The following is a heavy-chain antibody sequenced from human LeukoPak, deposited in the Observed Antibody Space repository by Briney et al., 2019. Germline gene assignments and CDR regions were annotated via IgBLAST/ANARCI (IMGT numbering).Heavy chain of an antibody. CDR1: GYTFTGYY. Sequence: GASVKVSCKASGYTFTGYYMHWVRQAPGQGLEWMGWINPNSGGTNYAQKFQGGVTVTRDTSISTAYMELSRLRSDDTAVYYCAREGGNGYYDSSGPIDYWGQGTLVTVSS. CDR3: AREGGNGYYDSSGPIDY. J-gene: IGHJ4*02. CDR2: INPNSGGT. V-gene: IGHV1-2*02. D-gene: IGHD3-22*01.